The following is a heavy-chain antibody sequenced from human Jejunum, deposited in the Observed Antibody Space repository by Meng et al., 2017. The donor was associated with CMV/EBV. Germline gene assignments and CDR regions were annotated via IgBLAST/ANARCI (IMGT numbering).Heavy chain of an antibody. V-gene: IGHV3-23*01. D-gene: IGHD6-13*01. CDR3: AKDGSRSSSWQWFGS. CDR2: FSGSGYGI. Sequence: CGLSLNDNGMSWDRQAPGSGMEWVAGFSGSGYGIFYANSVEGRFSISRDNSMNALYLQMNSLRAEDTAMYYCAKDGSRSSSWQWFGSWGQGTLVTVSS. CDR1: GLSLNDNG. J-gene: IGHJ5*01.